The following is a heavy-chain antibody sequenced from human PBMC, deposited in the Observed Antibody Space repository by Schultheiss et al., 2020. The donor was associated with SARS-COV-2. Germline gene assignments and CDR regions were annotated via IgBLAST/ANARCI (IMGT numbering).Heavy chain of an antibody. CDR1: GYTLTELS. V-gene: IGHV1-24*01. Sequence: ASVKVSCKVSGYTLTELSMHWVRQAPGKGLEWMGGFDPEDGETIYAQKFQGRVTMTEDTSTDTAYMELSSLRSEDTAVYYCATSWGIGGATISGMDVWGQGTTVTVSS. CDR2: FDPEDGET. CDR3: ATSWGIGGATISGMDV. D-gene: IGHD1-26*01. J-gene: IGHJ6*02.